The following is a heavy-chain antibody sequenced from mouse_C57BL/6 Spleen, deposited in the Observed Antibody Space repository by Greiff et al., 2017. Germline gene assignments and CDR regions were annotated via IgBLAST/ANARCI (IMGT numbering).Heavy chain of an antibody. CDR2: IWRGGST. J-gene: IGHJ4*01. Sequence: QVQLKESGPGLVQPSQSLSITCTVSGFSLTSYGVHWVRQSPGKGLEWLGVIWRGGSTDYNAAFMSRLSITKDNSKSQVFFKMNSLQADDTAIYYCANSYYGSSYSAMDYWGQGTSVTVSS. CDR3: ANSYYGSSYSAMDY. CDR1: GFSLTSYG. D-gene: IGHD1-1*01. V-gene: IGHV2-5*01.